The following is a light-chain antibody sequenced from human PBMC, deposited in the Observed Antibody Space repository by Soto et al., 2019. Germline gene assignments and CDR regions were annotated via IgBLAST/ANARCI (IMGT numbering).Light chain of an antibody. Sequence: EIVLTQSPGTLSLSPGERATLSCRASQSVSSSYLAWYQQKPGQAPRLLIYGASSRATGIPDRFSGSGSGTDSTLTISRLEPEDFAVYYCQQYGSYPSLGPGTKVDIK. J-gene: IGKJ3*01. CDR3: QQYGSYPS. V-gene: IGKV3-20*01. CDR1: QSVSSSY. CDR2: GAS.